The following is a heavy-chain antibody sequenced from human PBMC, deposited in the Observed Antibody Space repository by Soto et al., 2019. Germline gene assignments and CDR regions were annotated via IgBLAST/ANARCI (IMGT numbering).Heavy chain of an antibody. D-gene: IGHD3-10*01. J-gene: IGHJ4*02. V-gene: IGHV1-18*01. CDR2: ISPNHGKT. CDR3: ASTPDSYYYGSGTSNGRFDY. CDR1: GGTFSSYT. Sequence: ASVKVSCKASGGTFSSYTISWVRQAPGQGLERMGRISPNHGKTNYAQKLQGRVNMTTDTSTSTAYMELRSLRSDDTAVYYCASTPDSYYYGSGTSNGRFDYWGQGTLVTVSS.